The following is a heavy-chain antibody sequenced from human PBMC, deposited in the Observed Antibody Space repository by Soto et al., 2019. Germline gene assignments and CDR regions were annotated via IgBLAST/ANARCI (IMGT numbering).Heavy chain of an antibody. D-gene: IGHD6-6*01. J-gene: IGHJ3*02. Sequence: EVQLLESGGGLVQPGGSLRLSCAASGFTFSSYAMTWVRQAPAQGLEWVSGISGSGGSKHYADSVKGRFTISRDSSKNTLYLQIDSLRAEDTAVYYCAKKTDSSSPWGALDIWGQGTMVSVSS. CDR3: AKKTDSSSPWGALDI. V-gene: IGHV3-23*01. CDR1: GFTFSSYA. CDR2: ISGSGGSK.